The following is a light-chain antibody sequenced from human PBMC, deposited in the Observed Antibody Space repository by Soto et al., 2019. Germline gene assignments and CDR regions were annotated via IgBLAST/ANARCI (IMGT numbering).Light chain of an antibody. Sequence: DIQLTQSPSFLSASVGDRVTITCRATQGISSFLAWYQQKPGIAPKLLLYAASTLQSGVPSRFSASGSGTEFTLTISSLQPEDFATYYCQQLNSPITFGQGTRLES. J-gene: IGKJ5*01. CDR3: QQLNSPIT. CDR2: AAS. CDR1: QGISSF. V-gene: IGKV1-9*01.